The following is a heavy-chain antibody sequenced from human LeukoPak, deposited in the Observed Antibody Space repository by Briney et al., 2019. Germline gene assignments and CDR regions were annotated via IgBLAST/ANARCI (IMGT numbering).Heavy chain of an antibody. D-gene: IGHD5-24*01. CDR3: ARQRDGFFDY. CDR2: LYPGDSDT. V-gene: IGHV5-51*01. J-gene: IGHJ4*02. CDR1: GYSFTSYW. Sequence: GESLKISCKGSGYSFTSYWIAWVRQMPGKGLEWMGILYPGDSDTRYSPSFQGQVIISADKSISTAYLQLSSLKASDTAMYYCARQRDGFFDYWGQGTLVTVSS.